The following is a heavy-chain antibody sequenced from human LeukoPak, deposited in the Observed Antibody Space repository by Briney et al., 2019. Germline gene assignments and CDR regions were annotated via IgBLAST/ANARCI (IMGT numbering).Heavy chain of an antibody. CDR1: GYTFTGYY. CDR3: ARVPSGDYYYYMDV. CDR2: INPNSGGT. V-gene: IGHV1-2*02. Sequence: ASVKVSCKASGYTFTGYYMHWVRQAPGQGLEWMGWINPNSGGTNYAQKFQGRVTMTRDTSICTAYMELSRLRSDDTAVYYCARVPSGDYYYYMDVWGKGTTVTVSS. J-gene: IGHJ6*03. D-gene: IGHD3-10*01.